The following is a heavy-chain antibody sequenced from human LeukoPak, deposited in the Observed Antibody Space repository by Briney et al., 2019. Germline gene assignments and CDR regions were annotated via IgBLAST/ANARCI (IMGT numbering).Heavy chain of an antibody. J-gene: IGHJ4*02. CDR3: AKDSGWSGEGHYFDY. D-gene: IGHD6-19*01. Sequence: PGGSLRLSCAASGFTFSSYSMNWVRQAPGKGLEWVSYISSSSSTIYYADSVKGRFTISRDNAKNSLYLQMNSLRAEDTAVYYCAKDSGWSGEGHYFDYWGQGTLVTVSS. CDR2: ISSSSSTI. V-gene: IGHV3-48*01. CDR1: GFTFSSYS.